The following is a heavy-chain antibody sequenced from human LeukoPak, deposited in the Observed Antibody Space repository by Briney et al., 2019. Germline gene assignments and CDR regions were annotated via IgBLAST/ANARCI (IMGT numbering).Heavy chain of an antibody. Sequence: PGGSLRLSCAASGFTFSTYSMNWVRQAPGKVLEWVSYISSSSSTIYYADSVKGRFTISRDNARNSLYLQMNSLRAEDTAVYYCARDPYSGSYGNYYYYFMDVWGKGTTVTVSS. D-gene: IGHD1-26*01. CDR2: ISSSSSTI. J-gene: IGHJ6*03. V-gene: IGHV3-48*01. CDR1: GFTFSTYS. CDR3: ARDPYSGSYGNYYYYFMDV.